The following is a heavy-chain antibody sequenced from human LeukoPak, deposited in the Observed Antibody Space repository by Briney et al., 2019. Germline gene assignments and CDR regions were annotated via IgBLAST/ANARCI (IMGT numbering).Heavy chain of an antibody. Sequence: GGSLRLSCAASGFTFSSYAMSWVRQAPGKGLEWVSAISGSGGSTYHADSVKGRFTISRDNSKNTLDLQMNSLRAEDTAVYYCAKGVTGVAGRHYFDYWGQGTLVILSS. D-gene: IGHD6-19*01. V-gene: IGHV3-23*01. CDR2: ISGSGGST. J-gene: IGHJ4*02. CDR3: AKGVTGVAGRHYFDY. CDR1: GFTFSSYA.